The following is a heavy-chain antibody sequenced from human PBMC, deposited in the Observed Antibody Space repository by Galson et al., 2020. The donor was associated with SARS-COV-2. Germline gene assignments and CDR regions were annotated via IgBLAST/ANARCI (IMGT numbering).Heavy chain of an antibody. D-gene: IGHD5-12*01. J-gene: IGHJ4*02. CDR2: IYYSGST. CDR1: SGYINSYY. CDR3: ARVRWIWEMATIPLYYFDY. V-gene: IGHV4-59*01. Sequence: SEPLSLTCTVSSGYINSYYWSWIRQPPGKGLEWNGYIYYSGSTNYNPSLKSRVTISVDTSKNQFSLKLSSVTAADTAVYYCARVRWIWEMATIPLYYFDYWGQGTLVTVSS.